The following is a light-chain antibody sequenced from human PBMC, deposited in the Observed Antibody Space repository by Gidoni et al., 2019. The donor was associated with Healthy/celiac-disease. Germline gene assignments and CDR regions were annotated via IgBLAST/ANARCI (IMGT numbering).Light chain of an antibody. V-gene: IGKV2-28*01. Sequence: IVMTQSPLSLPVTPGEPASISCRSSPSLLHSNGYNYLDWYLQKPGQSPQLLIYLGSNRASGVPDRFSGSGSGTDFTLKISRVEAEDVGVYYCMQALQTPITFGQXTRLEIK. CDR3: MQALQTPIT. CDR1: PSLLHSNGYNY. J-gene: IGKJ5*01. CDR2: LGS.